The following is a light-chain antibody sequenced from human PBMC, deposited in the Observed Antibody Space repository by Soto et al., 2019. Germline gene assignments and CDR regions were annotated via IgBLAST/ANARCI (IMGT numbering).Light chain of an antibody. J-gene: IGLJ3*02. Sequence: QSALTQPPSASGSPGQSVTISCTGTSSDVGGYNYVSWYQQHPGKAPKLMIYEVSKRPSGVPDRFAGAKSGNTASLTVSGLQGDVDAGYYCGSYAGSSNRVFGGGTKLTVL. CDR1: SSDVGGYNY. V-gene: IGLV2-8*01. CDR2: EVS. CDR3: GSYAGSSNRV.